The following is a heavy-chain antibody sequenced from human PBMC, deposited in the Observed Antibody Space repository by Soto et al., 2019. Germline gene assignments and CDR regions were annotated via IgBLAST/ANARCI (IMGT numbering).Heavy chain of an antibody. V-gene: IGHV4-31*03. D-gene: IGHD3-16*01. J-gene: IGHJ5*02. CDR3: ATGRGGGVRFDP. CDR2: IYYSGST. CDR1: GGSIRSGGYY. Sequence: SETLSLTCTVSGGSIRSGGYYWSWIRQHPGKGLEWIGYIYYSGSTYYNPSLKSRVTISVDTSKNQFSLKLSSVTAADTAVYYCATGRGGGVRFDPWGQGTLVTVSS.